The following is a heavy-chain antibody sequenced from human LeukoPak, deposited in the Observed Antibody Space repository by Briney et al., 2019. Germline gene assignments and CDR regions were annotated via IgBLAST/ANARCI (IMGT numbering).Heavy chain of an antibody. CDR2: ISSNGGST. CDR3: VKRLAKDAFDI. D-gene: IGHD3-22*01. Sequence: PGGPLRLSCSASGFIFSSYAMHWVRQAPGKGLEYVSAISSNGGSTNYADSVKGRFTISRDNSKNTLYLQMSSLRAEDTAVYYCVKRLAKDAFDIWGQGTMVTVSS. J-gene: IGHJ3*02. CDR1: GFIFSSYA. V-gene: IGHV3-64D*09.